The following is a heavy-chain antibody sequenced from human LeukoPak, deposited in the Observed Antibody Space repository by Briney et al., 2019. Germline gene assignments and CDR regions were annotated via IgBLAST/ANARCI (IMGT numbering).Heavy chain of an antibody. CDR2: IYTSGST. Sequence: SETLSLTCTVSGGSISTHYWSWIRQPAGKGLEWIGRIYTSGSTNYNPSLKSRVTMSIDTSKNQFSLKLTSVTAADTAVYYCARIYSRGWSLDYWGQGALVTVS. J-gene: IGHJ4*02. CDR3: ARIYSRGWSLDY. CDR1: GGSISTHY. D-gene: IGHD6-19*01. V-gene: IGHV4-4*07.